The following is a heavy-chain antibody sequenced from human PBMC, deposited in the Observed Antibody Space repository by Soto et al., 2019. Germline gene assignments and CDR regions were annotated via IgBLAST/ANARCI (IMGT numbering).Heavy chain of an antibody. D-gene: IGHD2-15*01. CDR1: GFTFSSFW. J-gene: IGHJ4*02. CDR3: VRTSLVVAAATREDY. Sequence: GGSLRLSCAASGFTFSSFWMHWVRQAPGKGLVWVSRINSDGSSTSYAGSVKGRFTISRDNAKNTLYLQMNSLRAEDTAVYYCVRTSLVVAAATREDYWGQGTLVTVSS. CDR2: INSDGSST. V-gene: IGHV3-74*01.